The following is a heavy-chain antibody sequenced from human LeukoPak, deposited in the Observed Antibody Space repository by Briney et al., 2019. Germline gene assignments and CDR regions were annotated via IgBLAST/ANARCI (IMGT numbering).Heavy chain of an antibody. Sequence: SETLSLTCTVSGGSISSSSYYWGWIRQPPGKGLEWIGSIYYSGSTYYNPSLKSRVTISVDTSKNQFSLKLSSVTAADTAVYYCAREVQGSGWYIYYYYYMDVWGKGTTVTVSS. V-gene: IGHV4-39*07. CDR2: IYYSGST. D-gene: IGHD6-19*01. J-gene: IGHJ6*03. CDR3: AREVQGSGWYIYYYYYMDV. CDR1: GGSISSSSYY.